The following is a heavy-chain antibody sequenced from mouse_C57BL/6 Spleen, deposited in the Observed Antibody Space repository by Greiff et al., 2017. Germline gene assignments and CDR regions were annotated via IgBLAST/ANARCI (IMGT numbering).Heavy chain of an antibody. CDR2: INPSSGYT. D-gene: IGHD1-1*01. J-gene: IGHJ4*01. CDR3: ARGGSSYYAMDY. Sequence: VKLVESGAELARPGASVKMSCKASGYTFTSYTMPWVKQRPGQGLEWIGYINPSSGYTKYNQKFKDKATLTADKSSSTAYMQLGSLTSEDSADYYCARGGSSYYAMDYWGQGTSVTVSS. V-gene: IGHV1-4*01. CDR1: GYTFTSYT.